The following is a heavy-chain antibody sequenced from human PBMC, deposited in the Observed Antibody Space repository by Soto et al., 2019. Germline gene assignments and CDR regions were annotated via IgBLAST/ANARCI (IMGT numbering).Heavy chain of an antibody. D-gene: IGHD2-2*01. CDR2: IIPIFGTA. J-gene: IGHJ6*02. CDR1: GGTFSSYA. Sequence: ASVKVSCKASGGTFSSYAISWVRQAPGQGLEWKGRIIPIFGTANYAQKFQGRVTITADESTSTAYMELSSLRSEDTAVYYCARGVVVVVPAAMGDYYYYYGMDVWGQGTTVTVSS. V-gene: IGHV1-69*13. CDR3: ARGVVVVVPAAMGDYYYYYGMDV.